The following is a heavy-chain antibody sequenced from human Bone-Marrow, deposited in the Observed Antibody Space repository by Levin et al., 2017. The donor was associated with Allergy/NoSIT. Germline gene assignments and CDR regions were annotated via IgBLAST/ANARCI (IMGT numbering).Heavy chain of an antibody. CDR1: GGTFSNYA. V-gene: IGHV1-69*01. Sequence: TSGGSLRLSCKTSGGTFSNYAISWVRQAPGQGLEWMGEILPIYGKPDYAQKFQGRVSISADESKSTAYMELSGLTSEDTAVYYCARLKDTNIFGGSGSCFDYWGQGTLVTVSS. CDR3: ARLKDTNIFGGSGSCFDY. D-gene: IGHD2-15*01. J-gene: IGHJ4*02. CDR2: ILPIYGKP.